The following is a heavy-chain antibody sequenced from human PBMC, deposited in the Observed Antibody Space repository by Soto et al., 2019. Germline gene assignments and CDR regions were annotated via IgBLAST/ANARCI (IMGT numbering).Heavy chain of an antibody. Sequence: GGSLRLSCAGSGFRFSDYAIGWVRQAPGKGLEWVSFISDGGRSTYYTDSVKGRFTISRDNSKNTVYLQLQGLRAEDTAIYYCAKDRITIFGVVIESYYGMDVWGQGTTVTVSS. J-gene: IGHJ6*02. CDR1: GFRFSDYA. D-gene: IGHD3-3*01. V-gene: IGHV3-23*01. CDR3: AKDRITIFGVVIESYYGMDV. CDR2: ISDGGRST.